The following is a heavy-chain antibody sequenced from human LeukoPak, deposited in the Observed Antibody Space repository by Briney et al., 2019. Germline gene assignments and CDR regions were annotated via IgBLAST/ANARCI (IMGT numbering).Heavy chain of an antibody. Sequence: GGSLRLSCAASGFTFSSYEMNWVRESPGKGVEGVSYISSSDSTIYYADSVKGRFTISRDNAKNSLYLQMNSLRGGDTAVYYCARTIEMATISYFDYWGQGTMVTVSS. D-gene: IGHD5-24*01. CDR2: ISSSDSTI. CDR1: GFTFSSYE. J-gene: IGHJ4*03. V-gene: IGHV3-48*03. CDR3: ARTIEMATISYFDY.